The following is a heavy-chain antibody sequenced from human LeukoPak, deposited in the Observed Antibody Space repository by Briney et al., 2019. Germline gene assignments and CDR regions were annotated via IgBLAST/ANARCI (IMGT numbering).Heavy chain of an antibody. CDR2: IKEDGSQR. J-gene: IGHJ4*02. CDR1: GFTFSSYS. CDR3: ASNWGSYPDC. D-gene: IGHD1-26*01. Sequence: GGSLRLSCAASGFTFSSYSMNWVRQAPGKGLEWVANIKEDGSQRYYVDSVKGRFSISRDNAKNSLYLQMNSLRADDTALYYCASNWGSYPDCWGQGALVTVSS. V-gene: IGHV3-7*01.